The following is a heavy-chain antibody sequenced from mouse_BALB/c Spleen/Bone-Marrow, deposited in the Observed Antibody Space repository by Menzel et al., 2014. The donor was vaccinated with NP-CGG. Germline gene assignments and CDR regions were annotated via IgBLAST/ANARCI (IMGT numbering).Heavy chain of an antibody. CDR1: GYSITSGYF. V-gene: IGHV3-6*01. J-gene: IGHJ3*01. CDR2: ISYDGSN. CDR3: ARGGYDRRGFAY. Sequence: EVQLQQSGPGLVKPSPSLSLSCSATGYSITSGYFWYWIRQLPGNNLEWMGYISYDGSNNYNPTLKIRISITLDTSKNQFFLKLNSVTTENTATDDCARGGYDRRGFAYWGQGTLVTVSA. D-gene: IGHD2-12*01.